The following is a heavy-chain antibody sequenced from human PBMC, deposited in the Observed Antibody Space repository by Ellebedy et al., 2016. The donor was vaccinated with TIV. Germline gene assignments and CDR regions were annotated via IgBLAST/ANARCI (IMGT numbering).Heavy chain of an antibody. CDR3: AHLNYIMTHLSPDWFDP. D-gene: IGHD3-16*01. J-gene: IGHJ5*02. CDR2: IYWNDDK. Sequence: SGPTLVKPTQTLTLTCTFSGFSLSTSGVGVGWIRQPPGKALEWLALIYWNDDKRYSPSLKSRLTITKDTSKNQVVLTMTNMDPVDTATYYCAHLNYIMTHLSPDWFDPWGQGTLVTVSS. V-gene: IGHV2-5*01. CDR1: GFSLSTSGVG.